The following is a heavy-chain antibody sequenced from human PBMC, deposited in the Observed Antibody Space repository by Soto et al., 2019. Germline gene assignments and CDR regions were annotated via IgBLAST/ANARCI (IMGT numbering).Heavy chain of an antibody. CDR1: GGSFSGHT. D-gene: IGHD2-8*02. CDR3: LYWGYGSTRYNRFDS. Sequence: PSETLSLTCAVSGGSFSGHTWTWIRQSPGKGLEWIGDINHSGRVNYSTSLKSRVTISLDTSKNQFSTTLSAVTASHTAMDYCLYWGYGSTRYNRFDSWGQGTLVTVSS. CDR2: INHSGRV. V-gene: IGHV4-34*03. J-gene: IGHJ5*01.